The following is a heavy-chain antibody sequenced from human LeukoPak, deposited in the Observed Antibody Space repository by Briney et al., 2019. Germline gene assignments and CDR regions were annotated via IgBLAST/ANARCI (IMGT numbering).Heavy chain of an antibody. J-gene: IGHJ6*02. CDR3: ATYSHWVAGDV. D-gene: IGHD3-16*01. CDR1: GFTFSESW. Sequence: GGSLRLSCAASGFTFSESWMSWVRQAPGKGLEWVANMNQDGSEKDYVDSVKGRFTITRDNAKKSLYLQMSSLRVEDTAVHYCATYSHWVAGDVWGQGTTVTVSS. CDR2: MNQDGSEK. V-gene: IGHV3-7*01.